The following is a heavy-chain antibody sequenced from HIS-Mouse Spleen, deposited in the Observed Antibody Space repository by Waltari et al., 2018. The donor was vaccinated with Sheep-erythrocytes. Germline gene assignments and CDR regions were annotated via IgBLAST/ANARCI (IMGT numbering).Heavy chain of an antibody. CDR2: SKTKTDGGRT. Sequence: EVQLVESGGGLVKPGGSLRLSGAASGFTFSNAWMRWVPQAPGKGLGLVGRSKTKTDGGRTAAAKPGKARFTISSEDSKDTLYLQMNSLKTEDTGVYYCTAGPDAFDIWGQGTMVTVSS. J-gene: IGHJ3*02. CDR3: TAGPDAFDI. CDR1: GFTFSNAW. V-gene: IGHV3-15*01.